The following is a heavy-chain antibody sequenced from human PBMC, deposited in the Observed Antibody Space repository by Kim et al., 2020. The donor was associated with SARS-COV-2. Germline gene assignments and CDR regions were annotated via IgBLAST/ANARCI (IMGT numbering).Heavy chain of an antibody. CDR2: IYPGDSDP. CDR3: ARVYYYGSGSYYKQIGYGMDV. V-gene: IGHV5-51*06. D-gene: IGHD3-10*01. Sequence: GESLKISCKTSGYSFTNHWIGWVRQKPGKGLDFMGIIYPGDSDPRYNPSFQGQVVMSVDKSIDTAYLQWSSLKASDTAIYYCARVYYYGSGSYYKQIGYGMDVWGKGTTGSDSS. CDR1: GYSFTNHW. J-gene: IGHJ6*04.